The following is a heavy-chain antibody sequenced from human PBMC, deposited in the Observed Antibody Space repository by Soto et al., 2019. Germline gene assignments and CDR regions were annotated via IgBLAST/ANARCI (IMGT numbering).Heavy chain of an antibody. CDR2: IHNSGTS. V-gene: IGHV4-59*01. J-gene: IGHJ5*01. CDR1: GDTSTSCY. D-gene: IGHD3-22*01. CDR3: ARDFYDSVGYTWFDS. Sequence: SETLSLTCTVSGDTSTSCYWGWIRQAPGKGLEWIGHIHNSGTSTHNPSLNGRVTISIDMSKKQFSPKLTSLTSADTAVYYCARDFYDSVGYTWFDSWSQGTLVTVS.